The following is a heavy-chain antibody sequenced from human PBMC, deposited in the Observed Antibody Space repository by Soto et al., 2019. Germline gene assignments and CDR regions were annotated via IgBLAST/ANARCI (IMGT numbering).Heavy chain of an antibody. V-gene: IGHV4-31*03. CDR3: ARDAPDFAGSGNRLGFDV. Sequence: QVQLQESGPGLIKPSQTPSLTCTVSGASITTGGYYWSWIRQQPGKGLEWIGHIRYSGNTFYNPSLKSRLTISGYTSNNQFSLKLSSVTAADTAMYFCARDAPDFAGSGNRLGFDVWGQGTTVTVSS. D-gene: IGHD3-10*01. CDR1: GASITTGGYY. J-gene: IGHJ6*02. CDR2: IRYSGNT.